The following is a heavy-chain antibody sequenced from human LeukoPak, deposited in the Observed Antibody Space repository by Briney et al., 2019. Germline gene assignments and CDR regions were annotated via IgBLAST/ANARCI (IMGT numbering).Heavy chain of an antibody. V-gene: IGHV1-46*01. D-gene: IGHD3-10*01. CDR1: GYTFTSYY. J-gene: IGHJ3*02. Sequence: ASVKVSCKASGYTFTSYYMHWVRQAPGQGLEWMGIINPSGGSTSYAQKFQGRVTMTRDTSTSTVYMELTRLRSDDSAVYHCARDRGWDAFDIWGQGTLVTVSS. CDR2: INPSGGST. CDR3: ARDRGWDAFDI.